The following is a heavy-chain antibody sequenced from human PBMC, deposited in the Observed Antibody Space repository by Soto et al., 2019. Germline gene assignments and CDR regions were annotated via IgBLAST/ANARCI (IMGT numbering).Heavy chain of an antibody. D-gene: IGHD3-10*01. CDR3: ARDPEIIKYGSGSYSPSGFDP. CDR1: GGSISSGCYY. J-gene: IGHJ5*02. Sequence: SETLSLTCTVSGGSISSGCYYWSWIRQHPGKGLEWIGYIYYSGSTYYNPSLKSRVTISVDTSKNQFSLKLSSVTAADTAVYYCARDPEIIKYGSGSYSPSGFDPWGQGTLVTVSS. V-gene: IGHV4-31*03. CDR2: IYYSGST.